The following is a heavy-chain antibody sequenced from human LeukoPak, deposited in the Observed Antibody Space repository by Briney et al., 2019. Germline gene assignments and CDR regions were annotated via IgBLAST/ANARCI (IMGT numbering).Heavy chain of an antibody. D-gene: IGHD6-19*01. CDR3: ARGVMAGTNYYYYMDV. Sequence: ASVTASCKASGYTFTSYDINWVRQATGQGLEWMGWMNPNSGNTGYAQKFQGRVTMTRNTSISTAYMELSSLRSEDTAVYYCARGVMAGTNYYYYMDVWGKGTTVTVSS. CDR1: GYTFTSYD. CDR2: MNPNSGNT. V-gene: IGHV1-8*01. J-gene: IGHJ6*03.